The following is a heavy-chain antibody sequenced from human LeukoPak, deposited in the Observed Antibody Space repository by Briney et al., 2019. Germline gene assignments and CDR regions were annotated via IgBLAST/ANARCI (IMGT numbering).Heavy chain of an antibody. CDR1: GYTFTGYY. Sequence: SVTVSCKASGYTFTGYYMHWVRQAPGQGLEWMGWINPNSGGTNYAQKVQGRVTMTRDTSISAAYMALSRLRSDDTAVYYCARDSIGYYDFWSGSNWFDPWGQGTLVTVSS. V-gene: IGHV1-2*02. CDR2: INPNSGGT. CDR3: ARDSIGYYDFWSGSNWFDP. J-gene: IGHJ5*02. D-gene: IGHD3-3*01.